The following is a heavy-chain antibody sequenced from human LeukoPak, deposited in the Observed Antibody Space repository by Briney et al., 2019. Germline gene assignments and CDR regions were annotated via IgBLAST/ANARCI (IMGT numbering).Heavy chain of an antibody. V-gene: IGHV4-4*07. D-gene: IGHD3-10*01. CDR1: GDFISSYY. J-gene: IGHJ4*02. CDR3: ASMSQPSGSFDL. Sequence: SETLSLTCTVSGDFISSYYWSWIPQPAGKGLEWIGRFHITGSTTYNPSLKSRVSISVDTSRNQFSLKLRSVTAADTAVYYCASMSQPSGSFDLWGQGTLVTVSS. CDR2: FHITGST.